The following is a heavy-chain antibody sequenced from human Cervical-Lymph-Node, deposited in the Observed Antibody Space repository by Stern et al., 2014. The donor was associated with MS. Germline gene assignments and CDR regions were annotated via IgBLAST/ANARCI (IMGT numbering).Heavy chain of an antibody. CDR1: GFRLNNYA. J-gene: IGHJ4*02. V-gene: IGHV3-30-3*01. CDR3: ARERTGYYIHY. Sequence: QVQLVESGGGVVQPGRSLRLACAASGFRLNNYAMHWVRQAPGKGLEWVAFISYDGSAEYYADSVKGRFSISRDRSKSTLYLQMNTLRVEDTAVYYCARERTGYYIHYWGQGTLVTVSS. D-gene: IGHD3-9*01. CDR2: ISYDGSAE.